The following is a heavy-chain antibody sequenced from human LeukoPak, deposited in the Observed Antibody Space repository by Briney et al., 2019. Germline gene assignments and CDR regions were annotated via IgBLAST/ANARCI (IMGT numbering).Heavy chain of an antibody. D-gene: IGHD5/OR15-5a*01. V-gene: IGHV1-2*02. Sequence: ASVKVSCKASGYTFTGYYMHWVRQAPGQGLEWMGWINPNSGGTNYAQKFQGRVTMTRDTSISTAYMELSRLRSDDTAVYYCARSERSRALPKNWFDPWGQGTLVTVSS. CDR2: INPNSGGT. CDR1: GYTFTGYY. J-gene: IGHJ5*02. CDR3: ARSERSRALPKNWFDP.